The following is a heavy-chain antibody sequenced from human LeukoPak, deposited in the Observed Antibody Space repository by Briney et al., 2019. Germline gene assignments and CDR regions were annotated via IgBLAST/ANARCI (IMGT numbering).Heavy chain of an antibody. CDR3: ARDNNSHLYYLEY. CDR2: IYSSGST. Sequence: PSETLSLTCTVSGGSISSYYWSWIRQPPGKGLEWIGYIYSSGSTNYNPSLKSRVTISVDPSQNQFSLKLSSVTAADTAVYYCARDNNSHLYYLEYWGQGTLVTVSS. D-gene: IGHD2/OR15-2a*01. V-gene: IGHV4-59*01. CDR1: GGSISSYY. J-gene: IGHJ4*02.